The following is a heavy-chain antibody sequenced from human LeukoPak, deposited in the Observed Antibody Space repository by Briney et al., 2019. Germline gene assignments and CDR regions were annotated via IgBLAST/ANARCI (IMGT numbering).Heavy chain of an antibody. V-gene: IGHV3-11*01. CDR3: ARRTVTRDWYFDL. CDR1: GFTFSDYY. D-gene: IGHD4-17*01. Sequence: PGGSLRLSCAASGFTFSDYYMSWIRQAPGKGLEWVSYISSSGITIYYADSVKGRFTISRDNAKNSLYLQMNSLRAEDTAVYYCARRTVTRDWYFDLWGRGTLVTVSS. CDR2: ISSSGITI. J-gene: IGHJ2*01.